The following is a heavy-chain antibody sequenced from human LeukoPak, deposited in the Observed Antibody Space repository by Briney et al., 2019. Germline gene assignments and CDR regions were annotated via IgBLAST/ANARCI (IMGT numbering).Heavy chain of an antibody. D-gene: IGHD2-2*01. J-gene: IGHJ4*02. CDR1: GFTFSSYS. CDR3: ARDSCSSTSCYYY. V-gene: IGHV3-21*01. CDR2: ISSSSSYI. Sequence: GGSLRLSCAASGFTFSSYSMNWVRQAPGKGLEWVSSISSSSSYIYYADSVKGRFTISRDNAKNSPYLQMNSLRAEDTAVYYCARDSCSSTSCYYYWGQGTLVTVSS.